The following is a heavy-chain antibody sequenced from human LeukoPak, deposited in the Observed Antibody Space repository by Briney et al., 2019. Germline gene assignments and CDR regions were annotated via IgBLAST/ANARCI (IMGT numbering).Heavy chain of an antibody. D-gene: IGHD2-21*02. J-gene: IGHJ2*01. Sequence: GGSLRLSCAASGFTFSDYYMSWIRQAPGKGLEWVSYISSSSSYTNYADSVKGRFTISRDNAKNSLYLQMNSLRAEDTAVYYCARGTYCGGDCPSPTNWYFDLWSRGTLVTVSS. CDR2: ISSSSSYT. V-gene: IGHV3-11*06. CDR3: ARGTYCGGDCPSPTNWYFDL. CDR1: GFTFSDYY.